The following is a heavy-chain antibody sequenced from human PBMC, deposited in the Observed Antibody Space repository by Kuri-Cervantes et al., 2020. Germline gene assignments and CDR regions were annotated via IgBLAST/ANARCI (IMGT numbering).Heavy chain of an antibody. CDR2: IIPIFGTA. J-gene: IGHJ5*02. Sequence: SVKVSCKASGGTFSSYAISWVRQAPGQGLEWMGGIIPIFGTANYAQKFQGRVTITADESTSTAYMELSSLRSEDTAVYYCATVWWQQLGRNWFDPWGQGTLVTVSS. D-gene: IGHD6-13*01. CDR1: GGTFSSYA. CDR3: ATVWWQQLGRNWFDP. V-gene: IGHV1-69*13.